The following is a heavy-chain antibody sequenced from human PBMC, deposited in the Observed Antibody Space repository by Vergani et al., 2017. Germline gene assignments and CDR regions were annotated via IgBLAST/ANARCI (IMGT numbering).Heavy chain of an antibody. CDR1: GFTFSSYG. Sequence: QVQLVESGGGVVQPGRSLRLSCAASGFTFSSYGMHWVRPAPGKGLEWVAVIWYDGSNKYYADSVKGRFTISRDNSNNTLYLQMNSLRAEDTAVYYCAKDHGPYRKIDYGGQGTLVTVSS. CDR2: IWYDGSNK. V-gene: IGHV3-33*06. CDR3: AKDHGPYRKIDY. D-gene: IGHD1-26*01. J-gene: IGHJ4*02.